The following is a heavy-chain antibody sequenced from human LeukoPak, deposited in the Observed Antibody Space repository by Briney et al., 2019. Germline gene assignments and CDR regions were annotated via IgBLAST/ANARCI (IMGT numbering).Heavy chain of an antibody. D-gene: IGHD1-14*01. CDR1: GGSIFSTSYY. CDR2: IYYSGST. Sequence: SETLSLTCTVSGGSIFSTSYYWGWIRQPPGKGLEWIGNIYYSGSTYYNPSLQSRVTISVDTSKNQFSLKLSSVTAADTAVYYCARGGKGPVSYYYYMDVWGKGTTVTVSS. J-gene: IGHJ6*03. CDR3: ARGGKGPVSYYYYMDV. V-gene: IGHV4-39*07.